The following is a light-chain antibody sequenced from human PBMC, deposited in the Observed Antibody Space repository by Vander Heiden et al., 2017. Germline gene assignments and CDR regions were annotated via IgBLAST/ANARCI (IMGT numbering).Light chain of an antibody. J-gene: IGKJ3*01. CDR2: VAS. CDR1: QRVSSY. CDR3: QQRSNWPPEFT. Sequence: IVLTPSPATLPLSPGESATLFCSARQRVSSYLAWYQQQPAQAPTLLIYVASTRATGTPARLSGSESGTDFTLTISSLEPEDFAVYSCQQRSNWPPEFTFGRGTKVDIK. V-gene: IGKV3-11*01.